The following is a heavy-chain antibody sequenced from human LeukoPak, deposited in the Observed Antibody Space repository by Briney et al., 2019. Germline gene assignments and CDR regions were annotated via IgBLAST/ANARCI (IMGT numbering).Heavy chain of an antibody. V-gene: IGHV1-69*04. CDR2: IIPIFDEA. J-gene: IGHJ4*02. CDR3: ERRPERWPQNHRTLDN. Sequence: ASVKVSCKASRGTFSNYVISWVRQAPGQGLEWMGRIIPIFDEAIYAQRFQGRLTITADRSTFTAYMELSSLSSEDTAVYYCERRPERWPQNHRTLDNWGQGTLVTVSS. CDR1: RGTFSNYV. D-gene: IGHD5-24*01.